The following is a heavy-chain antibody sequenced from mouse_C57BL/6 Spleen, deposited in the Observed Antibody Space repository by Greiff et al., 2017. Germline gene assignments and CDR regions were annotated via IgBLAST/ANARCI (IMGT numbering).Heavy chain of an antibody. CDR1: GYTFTDYE. CDR2: IDPETGGT. D-gene: IGHD3-3*01. Sequence: QVQLQQSGAELVRPGASVTLSCKASGYTFTDYEMHWVKQTPVHGLEWIGAIDPETGGTAYNQKFKGKAILTVDKSSSTAYMELRSLTSEDSAVXYCTRGRPQLTEYAMDYWGQGTSVTVSS. V-gene: IGHV1-15*01. J-gene: IGHJ4*01. CDR3: TRGRPQLTEYAMDY.